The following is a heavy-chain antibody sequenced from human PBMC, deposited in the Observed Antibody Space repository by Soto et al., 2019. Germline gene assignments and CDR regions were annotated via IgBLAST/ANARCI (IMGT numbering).Heavy chain of an antibody. Sequence: QVQLVQSGAEVKRPGASVKVSCKASGYTFTNYYMHWVRQAPGQGLEWMGVIHYSGATPTYAQKFQGRVTMARDTSTSTVYVELSSLTSEDTAVYYCAAGGSWARLDNWGQGTLVTVSS. V-gene: IGHV1-46*01. CDR2: IHYSGATP. CDR3: AAGGSWARLDN. J-gene: IGHJ4*02. D-gene: IGHD6-13*01. CDR1: GYTFTNYY.